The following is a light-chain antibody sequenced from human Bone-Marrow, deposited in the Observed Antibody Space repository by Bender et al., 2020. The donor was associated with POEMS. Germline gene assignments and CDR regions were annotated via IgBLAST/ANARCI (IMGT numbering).Light chain of an antibody. V-gene: IGLV4-69*01. CDR3: QTWGTGIHV. Sequence: QLVLTQSPSASASLGASVKLTCTLSSGHSNYAIAWHQLQPEKGPRFLMKLNNDGSHSKGDGIPDRFSGSSSGADRYLTISSLQSEDEADYYCQTWGTGIHVFGGGTKLTVL. J-gene: IGLJ2*01. CDR2: LNNDGSH. CDR1: SGHSNYA.